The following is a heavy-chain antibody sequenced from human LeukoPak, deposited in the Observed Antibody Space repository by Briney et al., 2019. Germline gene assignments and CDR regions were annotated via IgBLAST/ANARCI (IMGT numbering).Heavy chain of an antibody. CDR1: RFPFITYA. CDR2: ISGSGDTT. Sequence: GGSLSLSCTASRFPFITYAMSWVRQAPGKGLEGVSSISGSGDTTYYTGSVKGRFTISRDNSKNALYLRMTSLRAEDTAVYYCAKSQRNDQQVVQRIDYWGQGTLVTVSS. V-gene: IGHV3-23*01. CDR3: AKSQRNDQQVVQRIDY. D-gene: IGHD2-2*01. J-gene: IGHJ4*02.